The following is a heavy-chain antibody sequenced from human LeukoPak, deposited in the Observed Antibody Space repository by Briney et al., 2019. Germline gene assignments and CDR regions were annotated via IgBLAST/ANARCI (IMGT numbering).Heavy chain of an antibody. CDR1: GYTFTGYY. CDR3: ARSASTYYYDSSGYYLKNPDAFDI. Sequence: ASVKVSCKASGYTFTGYYMHWVRQAPGQGLEWMGWINPNSGGTNYAQKFQGRVTMTRDTSISTAYMELSRLRSDDTAVYYCARSASTYYYDSSGYYLKNPDAFDIWGQGTMVTVSS. J-gene: IGHJ3*02. V-gene: IGHV1-2*02. CDR2: INPNSGGT. D-gene: IGHD3-22*01.